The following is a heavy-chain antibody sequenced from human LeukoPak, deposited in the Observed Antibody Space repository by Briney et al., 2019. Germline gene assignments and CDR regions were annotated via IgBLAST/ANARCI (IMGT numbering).Heavy chain of an antibody. CDR3: ARGYSYGSDYYYGMDV. V-gene: IGHV1-18*01. Sequence: ASVKVSCKASGYTFTSYAISWVRQAPGQGREWMGWISGYNGNTMYAQKVQGRVTMNTETSTSRAYMELRSLRSDDTAVYYCARGYSYGSDYYYGMDVWGQGTTVTVSS. D-gene: IGHD5-18*01. J-gene: IGHJ6*02. CDR2: ISGYNGNT. CDR1: GYTFTSYA.